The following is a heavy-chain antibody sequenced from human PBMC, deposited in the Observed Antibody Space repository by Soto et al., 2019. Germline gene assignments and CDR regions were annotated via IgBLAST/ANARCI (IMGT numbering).Heavy chain of an antibody. CDR2: INHLGNT. J-gene: IGHJ4*02. V-gene: IGHV4-39*07. CDR1: ADSISSSSSY. D-gene: IGHD6-13*01. Sequence: SETLSHTCTVAADSISSSSSYWGWIRQPPGKGLEWVGRINHLGNTYYNPSLGSRVTISVDTSKNQFSLKLSSVTAADTAVYYCARATWYTSLGYWGQGTLVTVSS. CDR3: ARATWYTSLGY.